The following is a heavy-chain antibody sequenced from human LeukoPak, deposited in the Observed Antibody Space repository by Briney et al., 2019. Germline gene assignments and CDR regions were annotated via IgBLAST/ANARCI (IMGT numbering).Heavy chain of an antibody. CDR3: ARASRRYYYGSGSYYIKDY. V-gene: IGHV7-4-1*02. CDR1: GYTFTSYA. CDR2: IDTNTGNP. J-gene: IGHJ4*02. Sequence: ASVKVSCKASGYTFTSYAMNWVRQAPGQGLEWMRWIDTNTGNPTYAQGFTGRFVFSLDTSVSTAYLQISSLKAEDTAVYYCARASRRYYYGSGSYYIKDYWGQGTLVTVSS. D-gene: IGHD3-10*01.